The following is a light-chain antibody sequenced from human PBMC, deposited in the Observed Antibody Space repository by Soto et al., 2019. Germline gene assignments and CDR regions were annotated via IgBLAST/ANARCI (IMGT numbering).Light chain of an antibody. Sequence: EIVMTQSPATLSVSPGETATLSCRAGQSVSYNLAWYKQKPGQGPRLLIYGAFTRATGIPARFSGSGSGTELTLTISSLQSEDFAVYYCQQYKNWPPLTFGGGTKVEIK. CDR2: GAF. CDR3: QQYKNWPPLT. CDR1: QSVSYN. J-gene: IGKJ4*01. V-gene: IGKV3-15*01.